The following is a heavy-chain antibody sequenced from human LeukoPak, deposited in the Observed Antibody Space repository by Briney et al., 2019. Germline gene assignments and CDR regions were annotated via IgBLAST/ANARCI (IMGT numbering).Heavy chain of an antibody. D-gene: IGHD3/OR15-3a*01. CDR1: GFTVSSNY. CDR2: IYSGGTT. CDR3: AREPGTDYRKYYFDY. Sequence: PGGSLRLSCAASGFTVSSNYMSWVRQAPGMGLEWVSVIYSGGTTYYADSVKGRFTISRDNSKNMLYLQVNSLRAEDTAVYYCAREPGTDYRKYYFDYWGQGTLVTVSS. J-gene: IGHJ4*02. V-gene: IGHV3-53*01.